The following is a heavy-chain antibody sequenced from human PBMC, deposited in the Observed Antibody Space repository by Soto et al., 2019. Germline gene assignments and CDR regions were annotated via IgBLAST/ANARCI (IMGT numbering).Heavy chain of an antibody. CDR3: ATYTGYDHYYFEY. V-gene: IGHV4-31*03. CDR2: IYNSGST. CDR1: GASISSGGYY. Sequence: SETLSLTCTVSGASISSGGYYWSWIRQHPGKGLEWIGYIYNSGSTYYNPSLKSRVSISLDTSNQFSLKLSSVTAADTAVYYCATYTGYDHYYFEYWGQGTLVTVSS. D-gene: IGHD5-12*01. J-gene: IGHJ4*02.